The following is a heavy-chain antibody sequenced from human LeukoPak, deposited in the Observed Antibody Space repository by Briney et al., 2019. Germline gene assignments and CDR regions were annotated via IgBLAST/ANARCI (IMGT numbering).Heavy chain of an antibody. CDR2: ISGSGGST. V-gene: IGHV3-23*01. D-gene: IGHD1-26*01. CDR3: AKDLSGSYNHYFQH. J-gene: IGHJ1*01. Sequence: GGSLRLSCAASGFTFSSYAMSWVRQAPGKGQEWVSAISGSGGSTYYADSVKGRFTISRDNSKNTLYLQMNSLRAEDTAVYYCAKDLSGSYNHYFQHWGQGTLVTVSS. CDR1: GFTFSSYA.